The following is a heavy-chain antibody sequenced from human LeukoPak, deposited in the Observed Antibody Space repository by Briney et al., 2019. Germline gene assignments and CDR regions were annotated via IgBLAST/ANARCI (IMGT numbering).Heavy chain of an antibody. CDR3: ASFRGTTFGAFDI. CDR1: GGTFSSYA. J-gene: IGHJ3*02. CDR2: IIPILGIA. D-gene: IGHD3-10*02. V-gene: IGHV1-69*04. Sequence: SVKVSCKASGGTFSSYAISWVRQAPGQGLEWMGRIIPILGIANYAQKFQGRVTITADKSTSTAYMGLSSLRSEDTAVYYCASFRGTTFGAFDIRGQGTMVTVSS.